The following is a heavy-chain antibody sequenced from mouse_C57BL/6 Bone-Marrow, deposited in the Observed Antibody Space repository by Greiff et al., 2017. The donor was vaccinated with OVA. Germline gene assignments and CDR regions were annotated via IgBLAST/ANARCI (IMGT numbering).Heavy chain of an antibody. Sequence: EVKLMESGGGLVKPGGSLKLSCAASGFTFSDYGMHWVRQAPEKGLEWVAYISSGSSTIYYADTVKGRFTISRDNAKNTLFLQMTSLRSEDTAMYYCARRLTVVAHWYFDVWGTGTTVTVSS. CDR1: GFTFSDYG. CDR3: ARRLTVVAHWYFDV. J-gene: IGHJ1*03. V-gene: IGHV5-17*01. CDR2: ISSGSSTI. D-gene: IGHD1-1*01.